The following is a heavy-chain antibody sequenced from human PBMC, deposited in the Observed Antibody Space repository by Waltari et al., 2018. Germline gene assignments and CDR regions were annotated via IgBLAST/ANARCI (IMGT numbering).Heavy chain of an antibody. D-gene: IGHD4-17*01. Sequence: EVQLVESGGGLVQPGGSLRLSCAASGFTFSSYWMSWVRQAPGEGLEWVANIKQDGSGKYYVDSVKGRFTISRDNAKNSLYLQMNSLRAEDTAVYYCASYGDTVYYYYYMDVWGKGTTVTVSS. CDR3: ASYGDTVYYYYYMDV. CDR2: IKQDGSGK. CDR1: GFTFSSYW. J-gene: IGHJ6*03. V-gene: IGHV3-7*01.